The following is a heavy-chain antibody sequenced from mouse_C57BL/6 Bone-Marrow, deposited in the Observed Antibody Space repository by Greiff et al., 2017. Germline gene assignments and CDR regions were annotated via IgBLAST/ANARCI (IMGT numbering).Heavy chain of an antibody. CDR3: AIHVGYYYGGNYWYFDV. D-gene: IGHD1-1*01. J-gene: IGHJ1*03. CDR2: ISSGGSYT. CDR1: GFTFSSYG. Sequence: EVKVVESGGDLVKPGGSLKLSCAASGFTFSSYGMSWVRQTPDKRLEWVATISSGGSYTYYPDSVKGRFTFSRANAKNTLYLQMSSLKSEDTAMDYCAIHVGYYYGGNYWYFDVWGTGTTLTVSS. V-gene: IGHV5-6*01.